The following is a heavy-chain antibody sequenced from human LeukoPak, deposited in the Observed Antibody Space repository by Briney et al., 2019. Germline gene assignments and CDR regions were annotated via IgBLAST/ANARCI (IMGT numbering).Heavy chain of an antibody. CDR1: GGSFSGYY. CDR2: INHSGST. Sequence: SETLSPTCAVYGGSFSGYYWSWIRQPPGKGLEWIGEINHSGSTNYNPSLKSRVTISVDTSKNQFSLKLSSVTAADTAVYYCARGHPFCSSTSCSDYWGQGTLVTVSS. CDR3: ARGHPFCSSTSCSDY. J-gene: IGHJ4*02. D-gene: IGHD2-2*01. V-gene: IGHV4-34*01.